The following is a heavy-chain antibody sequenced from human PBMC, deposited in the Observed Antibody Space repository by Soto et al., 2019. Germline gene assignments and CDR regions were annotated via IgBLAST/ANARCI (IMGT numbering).Heavy chain of an antibody. CDR3: ARDRSSTSGFAFDI. Sequence: GASMKVSCKASGYTLTRYYFPWGRQSPGQGLEWMGWINPNSGGTNYAQKFQGWVTMTRDTSISTAYMELSRLRSDDTAVYYCARDRSSTSGFAFDIWGQGTMVTVSS. V-gene: IGHV1-2*04. J-gene: IGHJ3*02. CDR2: INPNSGGT. CDR1: GYTLTRYY. D-gene: IGHD2-2*01.